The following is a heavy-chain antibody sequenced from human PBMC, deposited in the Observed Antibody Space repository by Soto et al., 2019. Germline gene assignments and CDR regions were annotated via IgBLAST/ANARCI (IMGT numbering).Heavy chain of an antibody. D-gene: IGHD1-20*01. J-gene: IGHJ4*02. Sequence: GGALRLSCAASGFTFSSYSMHWGRPAPGKGLEWVAVISYDGSNKYYADSVKGRFTISRDNSKNTLYLQMNSLRAEDTAVYYCAREDNWNDLGNVGLDYWGQGTLVTVSS. CDR3: AREDNWNDLGNVGLDY. CDR1: GFTFSSYS. CDR2: ISYDGSNK. V-gene: IGHV3-30-3*01.